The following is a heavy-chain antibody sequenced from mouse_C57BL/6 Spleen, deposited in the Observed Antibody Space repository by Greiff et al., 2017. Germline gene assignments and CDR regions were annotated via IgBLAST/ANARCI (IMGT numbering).Heavy chain of an antibody. V-gene: IGHV1-64*01. CDR3: ERGPIYYGNGFAY. Sequence: VQLQQPGAELVKPGASVKLSCKASGYTFTSYWMHWVKQRPGQGLEWIGMIHPNSGSTNYNEKFKSKATLTVDKSSSTAYMQLSGLTSEDSAVYYGERGPIYYGNGFAYWGQGTLVTVSA. CDR2: IHPNSGST. D-gene: IGHD2-1*01. CDR1: GYTFTSYW. J-gene: IGHJ3*01.